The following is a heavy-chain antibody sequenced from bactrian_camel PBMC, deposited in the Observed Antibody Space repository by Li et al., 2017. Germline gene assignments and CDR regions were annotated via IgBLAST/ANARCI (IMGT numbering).Heavy chain of an antibody. V-gene: IGHV3S31*01. CDR1: GYTYTRSTRC. CDR3: VRGAAGSPDFGY. CDR2: VYPDSGST. D-gene: IGHD5*01. Sequence: VQLVESGGGSVQGGGSLRLSCAASGYTYTRSTRCMGWFRQGEGRAREGVATVYPDSGSTYYADSVKGRFTISRDNAKNTVYLQMNSLKPEDTAVYNCVRGAAGSPDFGYWGQGTQVTVS. J-gene: IGHJ6*01.